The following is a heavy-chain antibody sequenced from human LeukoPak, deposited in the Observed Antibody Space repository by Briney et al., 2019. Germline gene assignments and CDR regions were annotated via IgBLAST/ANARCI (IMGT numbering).Heavy chain of an antibody. Sequence: PGGSLRLSCAASGFTFSSYWMSWVRQAPGKGLEWVASIKQDGSEKYYVDSVKGRFTISRDNAKNSLYLQMNSLRAEDTAVYYCARDREGYDFWSGYKYWGLGTLVTVSS. CDR2: IKQDGSEK. J-gene: IGHJ4*02. V-gene: IGHV3-7*01. CDR3: ARDREGYDFWSGYKY. D-gene: IGHD3-3*01. CDR1: GFTFSSYW.